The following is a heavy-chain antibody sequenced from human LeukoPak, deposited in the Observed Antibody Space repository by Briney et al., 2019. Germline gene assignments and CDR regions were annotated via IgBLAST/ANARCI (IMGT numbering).Heavy chain of an antibody. CDR3: ADGIFSQT. J-gene: IGHJ5*02. CDR1: GGTFSSYA. Sequence: SVKVSCKASGGTFSSYAISWVRQAPGQGLEWMGGIIPIFGTTNYAQRFQGRITITADKSTSTAYMELSSLRSEDTAVYYCADGIFSQTWGQGTLVTVSS. V-gene: IGHV1-69*06. CDR2: IIPIFGTT. D-gene: IGHD3-9*01.